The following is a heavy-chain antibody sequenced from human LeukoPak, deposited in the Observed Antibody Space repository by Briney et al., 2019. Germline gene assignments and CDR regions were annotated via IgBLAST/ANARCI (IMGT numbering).Heavy chain of an antibody. CDR1: GFTFDDYA. CDR2: ISWNSGVI. J-gene: IGHJ4*02. V-gene: IGHV3-9*01. D-gene: IGHD7-27*01. Sequence: SLRLSCAASGFTFDDYAMHWVRQAPGKGLEWVSGISWNSGVIGYADSVKGRFTISRDNAKNSLYLQMNSLRAEDTAVYYCARDLNWETYWGQGTLVSVSS. CDR3: ARDLNWETY.